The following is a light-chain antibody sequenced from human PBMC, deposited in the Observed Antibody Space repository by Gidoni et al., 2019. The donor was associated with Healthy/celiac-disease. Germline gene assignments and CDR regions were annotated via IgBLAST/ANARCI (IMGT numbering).Light chain of an antibody. Sequence: SYVLTQPPSVSVAPGKTARITCGGNNIGSKSVHWYQQKPGQAPVLGIYSDSDRPSGIPGRFSGSNSGNTATLTISRVEAGDEADSYCQVWDSSSDHRVVFGGGTKLTVL. CDR3: QVWDSSSDHRVV. V-gene: IGLV3-21*04. CDR1: NIGSKS. J-gene: IGLJ2*01. CDR2: SDS.